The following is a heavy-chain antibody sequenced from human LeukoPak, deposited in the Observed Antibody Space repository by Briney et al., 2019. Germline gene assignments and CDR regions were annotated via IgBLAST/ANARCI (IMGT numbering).Heavy chain of an antibody. CDR1: GYTFTSYG. V-gene: IGHV1-18*01. CDR2: ISAYNGNT. D-gene: IGHD3-3*01. CDR3: AREEYDFWSGYYGLVDY. J-gene: IGHJ4*02. Sequence: ASVKVSCKASGYTFTSYGISWVRQAPGQGLEWMGWISAYNGNTNYAQKLQGRVTMTTDTSTSTAYMELRSLRSDDTAVYYCAREEYDFWSGYYGLVDYWGQGTLVTVSS.